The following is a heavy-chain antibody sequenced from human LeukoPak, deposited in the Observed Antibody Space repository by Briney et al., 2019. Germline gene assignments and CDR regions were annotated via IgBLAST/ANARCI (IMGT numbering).Heavy chain of an antibody. CDR2: IYSGGTT. V-gene: IGHV3-66*01. CDR1: GFTFSSNY. J-gene: IGHJ4*02. Sequence: GGSLRLSCTASGFTFSSNYMSWVRQAPGKGLEGVSVIYSGGTTYYSDSVKGRFTISRDNSKNTLYLQMNSLRVDDTAVYYCATENRGWFDYWGQGTLVTVSS. D-gene: IGHD1-14*01. CDR3: ATENRGWFDY.